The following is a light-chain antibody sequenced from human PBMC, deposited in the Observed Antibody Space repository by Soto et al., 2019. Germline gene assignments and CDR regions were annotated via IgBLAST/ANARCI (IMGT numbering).Light chain of an antibody. Sequence: QSALTQPASVSGSPGQSISISCSGSSSDIGGYNFVSWYQQHPGKAPKLIIYDVSKRPSGVSDRFSGSKSGNTASLTISGLQAEDESNYYCSSYTSGTTLVVFGGGTKLTVL. CDR1: SSDIGGYNF. CDR2: DVS. V-gene: IGLV2-14*03. CDR3: SSYTSGTTLVV. J-gene: IGLJ2*01.